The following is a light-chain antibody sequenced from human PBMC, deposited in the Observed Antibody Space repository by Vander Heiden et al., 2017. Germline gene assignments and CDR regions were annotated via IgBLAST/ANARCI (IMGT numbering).Light chain of an antibody. CDR3: HVCESSSDHWV. CDR2: DDS. CDR1: NIGNKS. J-gene: IGLJ3*02. V-gene: IGLV3-21*02. Sequence: SYVLTQPPSVSVDPGQTGRITGGGNNIGNKSVHWYQHKPGHAPVFVVYDDSDRPLVIRERFSVSNSGNTATLTISSVGDGDEADYYCHVCESSSDHWVFSGWTKLTVL.